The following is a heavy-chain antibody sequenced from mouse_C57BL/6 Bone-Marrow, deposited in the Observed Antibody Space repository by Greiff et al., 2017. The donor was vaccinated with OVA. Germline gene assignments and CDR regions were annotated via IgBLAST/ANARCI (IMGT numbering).Heavy chain of an antibody. CDR2: IDPANGNT. D-gene: IGHD2-13*01. V-gene: IGHV14-3*01. J-gene: IGHJ1*03. Sequence: EVQLQESVAELVRPGASVKLSCTASGFNIKNTYMPWVKQRPEQGLEWIGRIDPANGNTKYAPKFQGKATITADTSSNTAYLHLTSLTSEDTAIYYCARYSDYGWDFDVWGTGTAVTVSS. CDR1: GFNIKNTY. CDR3: ARYSDYGWDFDV.